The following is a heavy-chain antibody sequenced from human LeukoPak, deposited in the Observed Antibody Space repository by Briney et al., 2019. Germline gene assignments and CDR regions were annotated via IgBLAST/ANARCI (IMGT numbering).Heavy chain of an antibody. CDR1: GFTFSSYW. D-gene: IGHD1-26*01. J-gene: IGHJ4*02. Sequence: QPGGSLRLSGAASGFTFSSYWMYWVRQALGKGLVRVSRIDSGGSSTTYADSVRGRFTISRDNAKNTLYLQMNSLRAEDTAVYYCASIVGASGGWGQGTLVTVSS. V-gene: IGHV3-74*03. CDR2: IDSGGSST. CDR3: ASIVGASGG.